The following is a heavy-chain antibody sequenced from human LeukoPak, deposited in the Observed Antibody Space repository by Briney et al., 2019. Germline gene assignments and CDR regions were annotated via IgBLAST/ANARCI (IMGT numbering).Heavy chain of an antibody. V-gene: IGHV4-59*01. CDR3: ARTGGQQLADFDY. CDR2: IYYSGST. D-gene: IGHD6-6*01. Sequence: SETLCLTCTVSGGSISSYYWSWIRQPPGKGLEWIGYIYYSGSTNYNPSLKSRVTISVDTSKNQFSPKLSSVTAADTAVYYCARTGGQQLADFDYWGQGTLVTVSS. J-gene: IGHJ4*02. CDR1: GGSISSYY.